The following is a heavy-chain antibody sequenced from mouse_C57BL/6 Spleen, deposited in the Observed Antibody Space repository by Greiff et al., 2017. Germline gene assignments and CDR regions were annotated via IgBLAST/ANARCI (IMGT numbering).Heavy chain of an antibody. V-gene: IGHV5-12*01. CDR1: GFTFSDYY. CDR3: ARGGYFDY. Sequence: EVHLVESGGGLVQPGGSLKLSCAASGFTFSDYYMYWVRQTPEKRLEWVAYISNGGGSTYYPDTVKGRFTITRDNAKNTLYQQMSRLKSDDTAMYYCARGGYFDYWGQGTTLTVSS. CDR2: ISNGGGST. J-gene: IGHJ2*01.